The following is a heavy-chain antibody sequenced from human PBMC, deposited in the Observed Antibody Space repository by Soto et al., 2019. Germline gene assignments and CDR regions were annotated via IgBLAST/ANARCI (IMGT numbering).Heavy chain of an antibody. Sequence: ASVKVSCKASGGTFSSYAISWVRQAPGQGLEWMGMINPICGTASYAQKFQGRVTMTRDTSTSTVYMELSSLRSEDTAVYYCARDEPDTAMVTKLDYWGQGTLVTVSS. CDR2: INPICGTA. J-gene: IGHJ4*02. V-gene: IGHV1-69*05. D-gene: IGHD5-18*01. CDR3: ARDEPDTAMVTKLDY. CDR1: GGTFSSYA.